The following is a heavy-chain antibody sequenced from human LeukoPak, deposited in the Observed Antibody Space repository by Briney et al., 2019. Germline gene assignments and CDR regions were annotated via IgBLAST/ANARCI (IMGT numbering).Heavy chain of an antibody. CDR2: SYYSGST. CDR3: ATTTSGGDAFDT. J-gene: IGHJ3*02. Sequence: SETLSLTCTVSGGSITHYYWTWIRQPPGKTLEWIGYSYYSGSTKYNPSLKSRVTISVDTSNNQFSLNLRSVTAADTAVYYCATTTSGGDAFDTWGQGTMVTVSS. D-gene: IGHD1-26*01. CDR1: GGSITHYY. V-gene: IGHV4-59*01.